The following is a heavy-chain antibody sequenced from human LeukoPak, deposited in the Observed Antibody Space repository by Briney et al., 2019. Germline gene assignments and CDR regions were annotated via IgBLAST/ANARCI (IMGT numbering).Heavy chain of an antibody. CDR1: GGSISSSSYY. CDR2: IYYSGST. CDR3: ARDLASIAVAGDFDY. Sequence: SETLSLTCTVSGGSISSSSYYWGWIRQPPGTGLEWIGSIYYSGSTYYNPSLKSRVTISVDTSKNQFSLKLSSVTAADTAVYYCARDLASIAVAGDFDYWGQGTLVTVSS. D-gene: IGHD6-19*01. V-gene: IGHV4-39*07. J-gene: IGHJ4*02.